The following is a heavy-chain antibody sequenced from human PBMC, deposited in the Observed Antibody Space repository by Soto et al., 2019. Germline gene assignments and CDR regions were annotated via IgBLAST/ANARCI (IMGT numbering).Heavy chain of an antibody. D-gene: IGHD6-13*01. CDR3: AGVAAAGRRPNLFDS. J-gene: IGHJ5*01. Sequence: PSETLSLTCTVSGGSISSSSYYWGWIRQPPGKGLEWIGSIYYSGSTYYNPSLKSRDTISVDTSKNQFSLKLSSVTAADTAVYYCAGVAAAGRRPNLFDSWGQGSPVTVSS. CDR1: GGSISSSSYY. V-gene: IGHV4-39*01. CDR2: IYYSGST.